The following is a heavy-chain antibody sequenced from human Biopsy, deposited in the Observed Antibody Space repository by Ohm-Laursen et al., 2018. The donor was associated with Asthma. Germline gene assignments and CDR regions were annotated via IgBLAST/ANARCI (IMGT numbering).Heavy chain of an antibody. CDR2: INTVFGTT. D-gene: IGHD2-2*01. J-gene: IGHJ4*02. V-gene: IGHV1-69*13. CDR1: GGTFNTYV. Sequence: SVKVSCKSFGGTFNTYVIGWVRQAPGQGLEWMGGINTVFGTTTYPQKFQDRVTITADDSTSTVYMELSSLRSEDTAVYYCARKAGSCISRTCYSLDFWGQGTLVTVSS. CDR3: ARKAGSCISRTCYSLDF.